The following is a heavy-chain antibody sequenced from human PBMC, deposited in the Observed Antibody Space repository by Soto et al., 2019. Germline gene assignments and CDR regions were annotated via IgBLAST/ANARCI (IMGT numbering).Heavy chain of an antibody. CDR2: IYYSGST. Sequence: QVQLQESGPGLVKPSETLSLTCTVSGGSISSYYWSWIRQPPGKGLEWIGYIYYSGSTNYNPSLKSRVTISVDTSKNQFSLKLSSMTAADTAVYYCARWYGGSLDYWGQGTLVTVSS. D-gene: IGHD4-17*01. CDR3: ARWYGGSLDY. J-gene: IGHJ4*02. CDR1: GGSISSYY. V-gene: IGHV4-59*01.